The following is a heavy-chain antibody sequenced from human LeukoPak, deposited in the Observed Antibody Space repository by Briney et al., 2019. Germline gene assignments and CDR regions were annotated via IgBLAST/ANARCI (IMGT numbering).Heavy chain of an antibody. CDR2: IYYTGST. V-gene: IGHV4-59*01. D-gene: IGHD2-21*02. J-gene: IGHJ4*02. CDR3: ARYCRDGGCFDY. Sequence: SETLSLTCTVSGVSLNYYHWSWIRQPPGKTLEWIGYIYYTGSTKYNPSLKSRVTMSVDTSKNQFSLQLSSVTAADTAMYYCARYCRDGGCFDYWGQGTLVTVSS. CDR1: GVSLNYYH.